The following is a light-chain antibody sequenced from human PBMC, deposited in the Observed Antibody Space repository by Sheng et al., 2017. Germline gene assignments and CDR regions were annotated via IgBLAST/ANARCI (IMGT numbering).Light chain of an antibody. CDR3: QQSYSIHVT. CDR2: AAN. Sequence: DIQMTQSPSSLSASEGDTVTITCRASQAIDKYLNWYQQKSGQAPKLVIYAANILQGGFPSRFIGSGYGTDFTLTIDGLQPEDFATYYCQQSYSIHVTFGGGTKVEMK. J-gene: IGKJ4*01. V-gene: IGKV1-39*01. CDR1: QAIDKY.